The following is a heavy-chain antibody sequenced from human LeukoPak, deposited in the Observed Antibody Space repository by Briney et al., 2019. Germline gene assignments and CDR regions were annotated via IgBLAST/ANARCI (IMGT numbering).Heavy chain of an antibody. CDR3: ATGNAGSTSCCGGGLDY. J-gene: IGHJ4*02. CDR2: FDPEDGET. Sequence: ASVKVSCKVSGYTLTELSMHWVRQAPGKGLEWMGGFDPEDGETIYAQKFQGRVTMTEDTSTDTAYMELSSLRSEDTAVYYCATGNAGSTSCCGGGLDYWGQGTLVTVSS. D-gene: IGHD2-2*01. CDR1: GYTLTELS. V-gene: IGHV1-24*01.